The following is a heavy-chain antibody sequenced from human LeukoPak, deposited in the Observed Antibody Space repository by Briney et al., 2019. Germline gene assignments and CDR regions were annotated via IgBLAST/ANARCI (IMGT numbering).Heavy chain of an antibody. J-gene: IGHJ6*02. CDR2: IYYSGST. D-gene: IGHD2-2*01. Sequence: PSETLSLTCTVSGGSISSSSYYWGWIRQPPGKGLEWIGSIYYSGSTYYNPSLKSRVTISVDTSKNRFSLKLSSVTAADTAVYYCARGGYCSSTSCFTIWNYYYYGMDVWGQGTTVTVSS. V-gene: IGHV4-39*01. CDR3: ARGGYCSSTSCFTIWNYYYYGMDV. CDR1: GGSISSSSYY.